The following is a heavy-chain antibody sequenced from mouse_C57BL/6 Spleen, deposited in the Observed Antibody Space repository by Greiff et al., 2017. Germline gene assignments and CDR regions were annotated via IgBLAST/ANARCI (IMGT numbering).Heavy chain of an antibody. J-gene: IGHJ3*01. CDR2: ISSGGDYI. Sequence: EVQGVESGEGLVKPGGSLKLSCAASGFTFSSYAMSWVRQTPEKRLEWVAYISSGGDYIYYADTVKGRFTISRDNARNTLYLQMSSLKSEDTAMYYCTRDISTGPFAYWGQGTLVTVSA. V-gene: IGHV5-9-1*02. CDR3: TRDISTGPFAY. D-gene: IGHD1-1*01. CDR1: GFTFSSYA.